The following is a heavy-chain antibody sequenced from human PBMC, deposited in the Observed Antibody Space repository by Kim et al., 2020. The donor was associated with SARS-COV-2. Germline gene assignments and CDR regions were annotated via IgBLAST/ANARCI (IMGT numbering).Heavy chain of an antibody. Sequence: KTQGRVTLTRTTSPSTAYMELSSLRSEDTAVYYCARDPEVSVFSLFDYWGQGTLVTVSS. J-gene: IGHJ4*02. CDR3: ARDPEVSVFSLFDY. D-gene: IGHD2-8*01. V-gene: IGHV1-3*01.